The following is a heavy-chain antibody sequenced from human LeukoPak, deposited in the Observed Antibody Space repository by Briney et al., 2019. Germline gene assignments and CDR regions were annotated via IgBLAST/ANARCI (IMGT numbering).Heavy chain of an antibody. CDR1: GFTFSSYG. J-gene: IGHJ3*02. CDR2: IKQDGSEK. CDR3: ARDPGYYDSSGYAFDI. D-gene: IGHD3-22*01. V-gene: IGHV3-7*01. Sequence: PGGSLRLSCAASGFTFSSYGMHWVRQAPGKGLEWVANIKQDGSEKYYVDSVKGRFTISRDNAKNSLYLQMNSLRAEDTAVYYCARDPGYYDSSGYAFDIWGQGTMVTVSS.